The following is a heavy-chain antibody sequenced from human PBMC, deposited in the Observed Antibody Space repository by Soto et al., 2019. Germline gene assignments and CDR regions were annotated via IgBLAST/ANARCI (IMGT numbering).Heavy chain of an antibody. J-gene: IGHJ3*02. Sequence: SETLSLTCAVYGVSFSGYYWSWIRQPPGKGLEWIGEINHSGSTNYNPSLKSRVTISVDTSKNQFSLKLSSVTAADTAVYYCARGNLGATNRDAFDIWGQGTMVTVSS. V-gene: IGHV4-34*01. CDR2: INHSGST. D-gene: IGHD1-26*01. CDR1: GVSFSGYY. CDR3: ARGNLGATNRDAFDI.